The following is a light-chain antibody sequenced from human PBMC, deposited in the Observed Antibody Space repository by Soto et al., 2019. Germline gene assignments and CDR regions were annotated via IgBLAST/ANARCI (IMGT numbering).Light chain of an antibody. CDR2: SAS. CDR1: QSVSSK. J-gene: IGKJ5*01. Sequence: EIVMTQYTATLSLSPGQRATLSCRASQSVSSKLAWYQQRPGQAPRLLIYSASTRATGIPDRFSGSGSGTDFTLTISRLEPEDFAVYYCQQYGTSPITFGQGTRLEIK. V-gene: IGKV3-20*01. CDR3: QQYGTSPIT.